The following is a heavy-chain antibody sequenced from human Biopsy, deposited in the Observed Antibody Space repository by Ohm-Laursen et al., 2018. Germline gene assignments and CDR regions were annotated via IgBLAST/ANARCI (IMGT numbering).Heavy chain of an antibody. CDR3: ATKLTGYFHH. CDR1: GGTFSNYG. D-gene: IGHD3-9*01. V-gene: IGHV1-69*06. J-gene: IGHJ1*01. CDR2: NIPILGTG. Sequence: SSVKVSCRPSGGTFSNYGVNWVRQAPGQGLEWLGGNIPILGTGNYAQKFQDRVTVAADTSTSTATMELRSLRSDDTAVYYCATKLTGYFHHWGQGTLVIVPS.